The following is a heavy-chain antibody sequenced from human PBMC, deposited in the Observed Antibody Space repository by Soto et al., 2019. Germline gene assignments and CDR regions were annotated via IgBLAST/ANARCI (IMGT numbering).Heavy chain of an antibody. V-gene: IGHV3-23*01. Sequence: EVQLLESGRGLVRPGGSLRLSCAASGFSFTNYAMRWVRQAPGKGLEWLSAISVSGETTYYADSVRGRFTISRVNSRATVFLQMSNLRAAATALYFCAKEQWLIQGHFAYGGQGIVVTVSS. J-gene: IGHJ4*02. D-gene: IGHD5-18*01. CDR2: ISVSGETT. CDR1: GFSFTNYA. CDR3: AKEQWLIQGHFAY.